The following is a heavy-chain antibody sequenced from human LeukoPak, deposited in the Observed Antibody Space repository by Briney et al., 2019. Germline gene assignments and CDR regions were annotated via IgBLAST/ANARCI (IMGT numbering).Heavy chain of an antibody. J-gene: IGHJ5*02. CDR3: AKDRDYIIFDP. CDR1: GFTFSSDA. D-gene: IGHD4-11*01. CDR2: ISGSGGST. Sequence: GGSLRLSCAASGFTFSSDAMSWVRQAPGKGLEWVSAISGSGGSTYYAHSVKGRFTISRDNSKNTLYLQMNSLRAEDTAVYYCAKDRDYIIFDPWGQGTLVTVSS. V-gene: IGHV3-23*01.